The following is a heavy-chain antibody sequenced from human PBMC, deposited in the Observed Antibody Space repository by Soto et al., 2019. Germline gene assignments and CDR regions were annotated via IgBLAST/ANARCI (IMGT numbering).Heavy chain of an antibody. J-gene: IGHJ6*02. CDR1: GFTFSSYG. V-gene: IGHV3-33*01. CDR2: IWYDGSNK. CDR3: AIEYCSGGSCYYYGMDV. D-gene: IGHD2-15*01. Sequence: QVQLVESGGGVVQPGRSLRLSCAASGFTFSSYGMHWVRQAPGKGLEWVAVIWYDGSNKYYADSVKGRFTISRDNSKNTLYLQMNRLRAEDTAVYYCAIEYCSGGSCYYYGMDVWGQGTTVTVS.